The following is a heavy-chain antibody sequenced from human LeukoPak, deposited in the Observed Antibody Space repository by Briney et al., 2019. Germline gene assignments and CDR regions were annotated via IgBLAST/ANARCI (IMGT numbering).Heavy chain of an antibody. CDR3: ARDRDDYFDY. D-gene: IGHD3-10*01. Sequence: GGSLRLSCAASGFTVSSNYMNWVRQAPGKGLEWVPVIYSGGSTYYADSVKGRFTISRDNSKNTLYLQMNSLRAEDTALYYCARDRDDYFDYWGQGTLVTVSS. CDR2: IYSGGST. V-gene: IGHV3-53*01. J-gene: IGHJ4*02. CDR1: GFTVSSNY.